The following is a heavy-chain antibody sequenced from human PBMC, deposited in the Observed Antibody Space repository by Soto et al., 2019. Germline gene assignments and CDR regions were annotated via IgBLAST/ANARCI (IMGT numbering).Heavy chain of an antibody. CDR1: GYTFTSYG. V-gene: IGHV1-18*04. CDR2: ISAYNGNT. CDR3: ARVRGIAVAGARLWFDP. D-gene: IGHD6-19*01. Sequence: QVQLVQSGAEVKKPGASVKVSCKASGYTFTSYGISWVRQAPGQGLEWMGWISAYNGNTNYAQKLQGRVTMTTDTSTSTAYMERRSLRSDDTAVYYCARVRGIAVAGARLWFDPWGQGTLVTVSS. J-gene: IGHJ5*02.